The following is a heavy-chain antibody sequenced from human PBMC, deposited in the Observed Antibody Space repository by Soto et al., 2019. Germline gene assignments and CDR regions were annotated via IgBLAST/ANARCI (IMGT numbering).Heavy chain of an antibody. Sequence: GGSLRLSCAASGFTFSSYAMHWVRQAPGKGLEWVAVISYDGSNKYYADSVKGRFTISRDNSKNTLYLQMNSLRAEDTARYYCARDDCSGGSCYLGYYYYGMDVWGQGTTVTVSS. CDR1: GFTFSSYA. J-gene: IGHJ6*02. V-gene: IGHV3-30-3*01. D-gene: IGHD2-15*01. CDR2: ISYDGSNK. CDR3: ARDDCSGGSCYLGYYYYGMDV.